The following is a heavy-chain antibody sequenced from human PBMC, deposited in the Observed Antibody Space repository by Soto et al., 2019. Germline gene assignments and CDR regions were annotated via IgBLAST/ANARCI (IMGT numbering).Heavy chain of an antibody. V-gene: IGHV3-23*01. D-gene: IGHD6-13*01. Sequence: GGSLRLSCAASGFTFSSYAMSWVRQAPGKGLEWVSAISGSGGSTYYADSVKGRFTISRDNSKNTLYLQMNSLRAEDTAVYYCAKEISPGIAAAGTREYYYYYYGMDVWGLGTTVTVSS. CDR3: AKEISPGIAAAGTREYYYYYYGMDV. CDR2: ISGSGGST. CDR1: GFTFSSYA. J-gene: IGHJ6*02.